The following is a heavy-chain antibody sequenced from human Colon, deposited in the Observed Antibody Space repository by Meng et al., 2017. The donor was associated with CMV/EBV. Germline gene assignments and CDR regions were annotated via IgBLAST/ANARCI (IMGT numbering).Heavy chain of an antibody. Sequence: GGSLRLSCAASGFTFNTYTINWVRQAPGKGLEWVSAISGSGGSTYYADSVKGRFTISRANSKNTLYLQMNSLRAEDTALYYCAKDRPFDEYCSDNWGQGTLVTVSS. D-gene: IGHD2/OR15-2a*01. J-gene: IGHJ4*02. V-gene: IGHV3-23*01. CDR2: ISGSGGST. CDR1: GFTFNTYT. CDR3: AKDRPFDEYCSDN.